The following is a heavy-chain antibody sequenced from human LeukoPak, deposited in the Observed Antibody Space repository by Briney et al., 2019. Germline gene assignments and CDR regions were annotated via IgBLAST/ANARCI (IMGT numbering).Heavy chain of an antibody. Sequence: SETLSLTCAVYGGSFSGYYWSWIRQPPGKGLEWIGEINHSGSTNYNPSLKSRVAISVDTSKNQFSLKLSSVTAADTAVYYCARGEYCSGGSCYSGYWFDPWGQGTLVTVSS. J-gene: IGHJ5*02. CDR2: INHSGST. CDR3: ARGEYCSGGSCYSGYWFDP. D-gene: IGHD2-15*01. V-gene: IGHV4-34*01. CDR1: GGSFSGYY.